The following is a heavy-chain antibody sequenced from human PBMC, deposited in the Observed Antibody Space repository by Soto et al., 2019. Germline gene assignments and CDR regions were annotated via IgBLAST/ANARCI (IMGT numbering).Heavy chain of an antibody. CDR1: GVSISNSSYY. Sequence: QLQLQESGPGLVKPSETLSLTCTVSGVSISNSSYYWGWIRRPPGKGLEWIGTIYYSAITYYNPSLKSRVTISVDTSKNQFSLKLTSVTAADTALYYCARHGSNWGQGTLVTVSS. V-gene: IGHV4-39*01. J-gene: IGHJ4*02. CDR3: ARHGSN. CDR2: IYYSAIT.